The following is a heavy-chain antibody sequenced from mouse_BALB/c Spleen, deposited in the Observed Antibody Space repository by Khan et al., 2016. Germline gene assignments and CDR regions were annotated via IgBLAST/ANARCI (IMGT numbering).Heavy chain of an antibody. D-gene: IGHD2-3*01. J-gene: IGHJ3*01. CDR2: VRSKAYNHAT. Sequence: EVKLEESGGGLVQPGGSMKLSCAASGFNFTDAWMDWVRQSPEKGLEWVAEVRSKAYNHATYYTESVKRRFTISRDDSKNSVYLQMINLRPEDIGIYYCILDGYPFVYWGQGTLVTVSA. CDR1: GFNFTDAW. V-gene: IGHV6-6*01. CDR3: ILDGYPFVY.